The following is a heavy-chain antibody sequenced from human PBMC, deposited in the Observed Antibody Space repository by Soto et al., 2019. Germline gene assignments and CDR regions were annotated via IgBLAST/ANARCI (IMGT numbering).Heavy chain of an antibody. CDR1: GGSISSYY. J-gene: IGHJ2*01. CDR3: ARFNWYFDL. Sequence: TSETLSLTCTVSGGSISSYYWSWIRQPPGKGLEWIGYIYYRGSTNYNPSLKSRVTISVDTSKNQFSLKLSSVTAADTAMYYCARFNWYFDLWGRGTLVTVSS. CDR2: IYYRGST. V-gene: IGHV4-59*01.